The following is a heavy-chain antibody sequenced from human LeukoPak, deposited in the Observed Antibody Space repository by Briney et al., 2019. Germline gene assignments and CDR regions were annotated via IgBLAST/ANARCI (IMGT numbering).Heavy chain of an antibody. CDR2: ISDNGGST. D-gene: IGHD1-14*01. J-gene: IGHJ4*02. CDR1: GFTFSSYS. V-gene: IGHV3-64D*06. Sequence: PGGSLRLSCSASGFTFSSYSMHWVRQAPGKGLEYVSSISDNGGSTYYANSVKGRFTISRDNSKSTLYLQMSSLRAEDTAVYYCVKDHHNRNGGFDYWGQGTLVTVSS. CDR3: VKDHHNRNGGFDY.